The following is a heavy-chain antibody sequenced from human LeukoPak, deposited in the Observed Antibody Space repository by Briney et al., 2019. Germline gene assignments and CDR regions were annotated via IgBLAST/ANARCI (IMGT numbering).Heavy chain of an antibody. D-gene: IGHD3-22*01. CDR2: IYYSGST. J-gene: IGHJ3*02. CDR3: ARDVGGDYYDSSGYYGSSAFDI. CDR1: GGSFSGYY. V-gene: IGHV4-39*07. Sequence: SETLSLTCAVYGGSFSGYYWGWIRQPPGKGLEWIGSIYYSGSTYYNPSLKSRVTISVDTSKNQFSLKLSSVTAADTAVYYCARDVGGDYYDSSGYYGSSAFDIWGQGTMVTVSS.